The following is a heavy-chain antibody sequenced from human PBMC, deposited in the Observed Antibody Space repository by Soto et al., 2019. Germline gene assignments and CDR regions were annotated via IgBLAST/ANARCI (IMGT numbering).Heavy chain of an antibody. V-gene: IGHV1-46*03. J-gene: IGHJ6*02. CDR3: ARVPWFGRFLAYGMDV. CDR2: INPSGGST. CDR1: GYTFTSYY. D-gene: IGHD3-10*01. Sequence: GASVKVSCKASGYTFTSYYMHWVRQAPGQGLEWMGIINPSGGSTSYAQKFQGRVTMTRDTSTSTVYMELSSLRSEDTAVYYCARVPWFGRFLAYGMDVWGQGTTVTVSS.